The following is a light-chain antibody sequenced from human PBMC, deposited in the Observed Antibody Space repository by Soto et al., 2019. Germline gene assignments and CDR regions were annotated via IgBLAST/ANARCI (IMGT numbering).Light chain of an antibody. CDR2: GAS. CDR3: QHYDYLPPYT. V-gene: IGKV1-33*01. J-gene: IGKJ3*01. Sequence: DIQMTQSPSSLSASVGDRVTITCQASQDIRKYLNWYQQTQGRAPKLQIYGASNLETGVTSRFSGTGYGTDFIFAISSPQPEDIPTDYCQHYDYLPPYTFGPGTKVAIK. CDR1: QDIRKY.